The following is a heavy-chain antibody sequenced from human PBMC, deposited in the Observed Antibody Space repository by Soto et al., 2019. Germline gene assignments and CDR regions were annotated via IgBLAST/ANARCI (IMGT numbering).Heavy chain of an antibody. V-gene: IGHV4-59*01. Sequence: ETLSLTCTVSGGSISSYYWSWIRQPPGKGLEWIGYIYYSGSTNYNPSLKSRVTISVDTSKNQFSLKLSSVTAADTAVYYCARCLRGYSYGYYFDYWGQGTQVTVSS. D-gene: IGHD5-18*01. CDR3: ARCLRGYSYGYYFDY. CDR2: IYYSGST. J-gene: IGHJ4*02. CDR1: GGSISSYY.